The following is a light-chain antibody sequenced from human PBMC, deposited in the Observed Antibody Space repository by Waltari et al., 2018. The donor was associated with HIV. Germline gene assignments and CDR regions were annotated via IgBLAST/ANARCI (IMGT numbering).Light chain of an antibody. CDR1: SRDVGSYNL. J-gene: IGLJ2*01. V-gene: IGLV2-14*02. CDR3: CSDTGSTTRVV. CDR2: DVS. Sequence: QSALPQPASVSGSPGQSITISCTGTSRDVGSYNLLSCYQTHPGEAPKLMIYDVSNRPSGVCTRFSGSESGNTASLTISGLQAEDEADYYCCSDTGSTTRVVFGGGTKLTVL.